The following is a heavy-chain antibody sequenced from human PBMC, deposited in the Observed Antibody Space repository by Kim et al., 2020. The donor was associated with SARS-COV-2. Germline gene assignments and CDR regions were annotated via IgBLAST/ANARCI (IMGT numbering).Heavy chain of an antibody. CDR2: IDPRDSYT. J-gene: IGHJ4*02. CDR3: ARWEYDTSGYWVIE. CDR1: RYSLTSHW. V-gene: IGHV5-10-1*01. D-gene: IGHD3-22*01. Sequence: GESLKISCKDFRYSLTSHWITWVRQMPGKGLEWMGRIDPRDSYTNYSPSFQGHVAFSADKSISTVYLQWSSLKASDTAMYFCARWEYDTSGYWVIEWGQGTLVTVSS.